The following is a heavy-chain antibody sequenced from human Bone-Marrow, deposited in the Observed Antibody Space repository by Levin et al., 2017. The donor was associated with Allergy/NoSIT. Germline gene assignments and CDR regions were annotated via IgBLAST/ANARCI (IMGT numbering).Heavy chain of an antibody. V-gene: IGHV3-7*01. Sequence: GESLKISCAASGFAFSDQWMSWVRQGPAMGLEWVANINQDGSGEYYVDSLKGRFTISRDNTKNSLYLQINSLRVDDTAIYYCARDYGEWGQGTLVTVSS. CDR1: GFAFSDQW. CDR3: ARDYGE. CDR2: INQDGSGE. D-gene: IGHD4-17*01. J-gene: IGHJ4*02.